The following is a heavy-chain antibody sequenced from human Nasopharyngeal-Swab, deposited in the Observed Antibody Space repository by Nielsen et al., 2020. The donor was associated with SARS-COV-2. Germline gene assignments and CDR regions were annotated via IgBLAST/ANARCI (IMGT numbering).Heavy chain of an antibody. V-gene: IGHV3-30-3*01. CDR3: ARGALSGITYAECFQS. Sequence: GESLKISCAASGFTFTNYIMHWVRQTPGKGLEWVAVISVDGNIQFYADFAKGRFTISRDNPQNTLFLQMNSLTSEDTAVYHCARGALSGITYAECFQSWGQGTLVSVSS. J-gene: IGHJ1*01. CDR1: GFTFTNYI. D-gene: IGHD1-26*01. CDR2: ISVDGNIQ.